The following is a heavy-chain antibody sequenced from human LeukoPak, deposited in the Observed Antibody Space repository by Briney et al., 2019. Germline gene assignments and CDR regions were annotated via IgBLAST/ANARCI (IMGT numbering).Heavy chain of an antibody. CDR2: INHSGST. J-gene: IGHJ4*02. V-gene: IGHV4-34*01. D-gene: IGHD5-18*01. CDR1: GGSFSGYY. CDR3: ARDRYSYGYPFDY. Sequence: SETLSLTCAVYGGSFSGYYWSWIRQPPGKGLEWIGEINHSGSTNYNPSLKSRLSISVDTSKNQFSLKLSSVTAADTAVYYCARDRYSYGYPFDYWGQGTLVTVSS.